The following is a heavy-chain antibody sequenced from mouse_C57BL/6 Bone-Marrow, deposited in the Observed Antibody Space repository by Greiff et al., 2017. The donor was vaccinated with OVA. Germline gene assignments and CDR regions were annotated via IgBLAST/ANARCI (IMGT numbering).Heavy chain of an antibody. CDR3: ASLSYEGFAY. J-gene: IGHJ3*01. CDR2: INPSSGYT. D-gene: IGHD2-3*01. Sequence: QVQLQQSGAELAKPGASVKLSCKASGYTFTSYWMHWVKQRPGQGLEWIGYINPSSGYTKYNQKFKDKATFTADKSSSTAYMQLSSLTYEDSAVYFCASLSYEGFAYWGQGTLVTVSA. V-gene: IGHV1-7*01. CDR1: GYTFTSYW.